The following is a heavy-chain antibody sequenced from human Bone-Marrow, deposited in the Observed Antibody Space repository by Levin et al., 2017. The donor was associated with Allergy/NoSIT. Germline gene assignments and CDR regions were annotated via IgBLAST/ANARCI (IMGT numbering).Heavy chain of an antibody. CDR2: IYYSGST. J-gene: IGHJ4*02. V-gene: IGHV4-39*01. Sequence: SQTLSLTCTVSGGSIRSSIYYWAWIRQPPGKGLEWIGSIYYSGSTYYNPSLKSRVTISVDTSKNQLSLKVSSVTAADTAVYYCARSQGDFSYFDYWGQGTPVTVSS. D-gene: IGHD3-10*01. CDR3: ARSQGDFSYFDY. CDR1: GGSIRSSIYY.